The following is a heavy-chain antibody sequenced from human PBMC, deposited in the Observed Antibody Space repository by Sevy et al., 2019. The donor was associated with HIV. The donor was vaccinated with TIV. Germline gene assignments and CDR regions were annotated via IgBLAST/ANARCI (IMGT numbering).Heavy chain of an antibody. J-gene: IGHJ6*03. D-gene: IGHD6-19*01. Sequence: GGSLRVSCAASGFTFSDYYMSWIRQAPGKGLEWVSYISSSGSTIYYADSVKGRFTISRDNAKNSLYLQMNSLRAEDTAVYYCARDISVAGTGYYYYYYMDVWGKGTTVTVSS. CDR2: ISSSGSTI. CDR1: GFTFSDYY. CDR3: ARDISVAGTGYYYYYYMDV. V-gene: IGHV3-11*01.